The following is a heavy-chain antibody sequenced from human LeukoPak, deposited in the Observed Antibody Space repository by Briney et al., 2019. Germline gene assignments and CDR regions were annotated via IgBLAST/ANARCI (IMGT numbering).Heavy chain of an antibody. V-gene: IGHV4-34*01. Sequence: SETLSLTCAVYGGSFSGYYWSWIRQPPGKGLEWIGEINHSGSTNYNPSPKSRVTISVDTSKNQFSLKLSSVTAADTAVYYCARPTRTIAAAGTRDWFDPWGQGTLVTVSS. CDR2: INHSGST. J-gene: IGHJ5*02. CDR1: GGSFSGYY. D-gene: IGHD6-13*01. CDR3: ARPTRTIAAAGTRDWFDP.